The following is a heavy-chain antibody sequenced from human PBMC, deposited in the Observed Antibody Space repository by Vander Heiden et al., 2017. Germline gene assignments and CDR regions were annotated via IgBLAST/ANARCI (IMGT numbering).Heavy chain of an antibody. CDR2: ISCNSGSI. J-gene: IGHJ4*02. V-gene: IGHV3-9*01. CDR1: GYTLDDYA. CDR3: AKDIAYSSTFFDY. Sequence: EVQLVESGGGLVQHGRSLRVACAATGYTLDDYAMLLVRQAPGKGVECVSGISCNSGSIAYADSVKGRFTISRDNAKNSLYLQMNSLRAEDTALYYCAKDIAYSSTFFDYWGQGTLVTVSS. D-gene: IGHD6-13*01.